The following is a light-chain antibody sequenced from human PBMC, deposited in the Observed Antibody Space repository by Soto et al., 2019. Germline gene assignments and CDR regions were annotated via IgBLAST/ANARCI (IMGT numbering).Light chain of an antibody. Sequence: QSALTQPASVSGSPGQSITVSCTGTSSDVGGYNCVSWYQQYPGKAPKLMIYDVTNRPSGVSYRFSGSKSGNTASLTISGLQAEDEADYYCSSCTSSATFVFGTGTQLTVL. CDR2: DVT. J-gene: IGLJ7*01. CDR3: SSCTSSATFV. V-gene: IGLV2-14*01. CDR1: SSDVGGYNC.